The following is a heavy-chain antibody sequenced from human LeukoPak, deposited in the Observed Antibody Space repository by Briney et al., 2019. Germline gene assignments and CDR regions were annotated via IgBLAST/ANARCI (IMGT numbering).Heavy chain of an antibody. CDR1: GGSLSSYY. CDR3: ARNPYYDFWSGYYHNWFDP. D-gene: IGHD3-3*01. V-gene: IGHV4-59*01. J-gene: IGHJ5*02. Sequence: SETLSLTCTVSGGSLSSYYWSWIRQPPGKGLEWIGYIYYSGSTNYNPSLKSRVTISVDTSKNQFSLKLSSVTAADTAVYYCARNPYYDFWSGYYHNWFDPWGQGTLVTVSS. CDR2: IYYSGST.